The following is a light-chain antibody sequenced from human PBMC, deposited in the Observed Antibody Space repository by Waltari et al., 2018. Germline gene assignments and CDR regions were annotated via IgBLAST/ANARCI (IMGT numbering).Light chain of an antibody. J-gene: IGKJ1*01. CDR3: QHYVSLPAT. Sequence: EIVLTQSPGTLSLSPGERATLSCRASQSIIKYLAWYQQKPGQAPRLLIYHTSIRAAGIPDRFSGSGSGTDFSLFISRLEPEDFAVYYCQHYVSLPATFGQGTKVEIK. CDR1: QSIIKY. V-gene: IGKV3-20*01. CDR2: HTS.